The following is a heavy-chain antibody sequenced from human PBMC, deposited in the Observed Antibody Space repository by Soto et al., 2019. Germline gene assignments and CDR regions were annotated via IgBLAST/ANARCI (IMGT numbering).Heavy chain of an antibody. CDR1: GGSFSCYY. CDR2: INHSGST. V-gene: IGHV4-34*01. D-gene: IGHD4-17*01. J-gene: IGHJ4*02. CDR3: ARKTTVTTAFDY. Sequence: PSETLSLTCAVYGGSFSCYYWIWIRQPPGKGLEWIGEINHSGSTNYNPSLKSRVTISVDTSKNQFSLKLSSVTAADTAVYYCARKTTVTTAFDYWGQGTLVTVSS.